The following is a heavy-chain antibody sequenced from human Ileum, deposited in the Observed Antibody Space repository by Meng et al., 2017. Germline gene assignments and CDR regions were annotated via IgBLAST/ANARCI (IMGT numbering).Heavy chain of an antibody. J-gene: IGHJ4*02. Sequence: GESLKISCVASGISFSTPGMHWVRQAPGKGLEWVAMIWSDGSRKYYTDSVKGRFTISRDNSKNTVDLQMDSLIADDTAVYYCARDRGVRDLDHWGQGTLVTVSS. D-gene: IGHD3-10*01. CDR3: ARDRGVRDLDH. V-gene: IGHV3-33*01. CDR1: GISFSTPG. CDR2: IWSDGSRK.